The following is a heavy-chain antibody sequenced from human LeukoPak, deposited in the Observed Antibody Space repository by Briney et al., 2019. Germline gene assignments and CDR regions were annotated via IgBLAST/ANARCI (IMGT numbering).Heavy chain of an antibody. CDR3: AKTCGGDCYSDY. V-gene: IGHV1-18*01. CDR1: GYTFTSYG. D-gene: IGHD2-21*02. J-gene: IGHJ4*02. CDR2: ISAYNGNT. Sequence: ASVKVSCKASGYTFTSYGISWVRQAPGQGLEWMGWISAYNGNTNYAQKPQGRVTMTTDTSTSTAYMELRSLRSDDTAVYYCAKTCGGDCYSDYWGQGTLVTVSS.